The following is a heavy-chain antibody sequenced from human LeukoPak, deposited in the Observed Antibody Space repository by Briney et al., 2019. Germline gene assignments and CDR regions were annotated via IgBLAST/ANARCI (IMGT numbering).Heavy chain of an antibody. CDR2: ISSSGSTI. J-gene: IGHJ4*02. V-gene: IGHV3-11*01. Sequence: GGSLRLSCAASGFTFSDYYMSWIRQAPGKGLEWVSYISSSGSTIYYADSVKGRFTISRDNAKNSLYLQMNSLRAEDTAVYYCAKDVTIFGVVTRLDYWGQGTLATVSS. D-gene: IGHD3-3*01. CDR1: GFTFSDYY. CDR3: AKDVTIFGVVTRLDY.